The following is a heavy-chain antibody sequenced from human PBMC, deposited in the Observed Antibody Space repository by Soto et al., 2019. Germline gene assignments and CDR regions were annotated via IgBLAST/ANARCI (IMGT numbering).Heavy chain of an antibody. V-gene: IGHV1-2*04. Sequence: QGQLLQSGAEVKKPGASVKVSCKTSGYSFTDYKLHWVRQAPGQGLERMGWVDPNGGGSNSAQKFQASVTMTCDTSITTAYLDLTRLTTNDTATYFCATWVDYGDFEGFDFWGQGTLVTVSS. D-gene: IGHD4-17*01. CDR3: ATWVDYGDFEGFDF. CDR1: GYSFTDYK. CDR2: VDPNGGGS. J-gene: IGHJ4*02.